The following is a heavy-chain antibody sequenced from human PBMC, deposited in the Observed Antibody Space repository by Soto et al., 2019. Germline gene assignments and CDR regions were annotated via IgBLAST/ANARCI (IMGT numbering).Heavy chain of an antibody. CDR1: GLIFSDYH. D-gene: IGHD6-19*01. J-gene: IGHJ6*02. CDR3: AMLGGWSGGSNDMDV. V-gene: IGHV3-72*01. Sequence: EVQLVESGGGLVQPGGSLRLSCAASGLIFSDYHMDWVRQAPGKGLEWVGRIIRKANSYTTEYAASVKGRFTISRDDSKNSLYLQMNSVKTEETAVYYCAMLGGWSGGSNDMDVWGQGTRVTVSS. CDR2: IIRKANSYTT.